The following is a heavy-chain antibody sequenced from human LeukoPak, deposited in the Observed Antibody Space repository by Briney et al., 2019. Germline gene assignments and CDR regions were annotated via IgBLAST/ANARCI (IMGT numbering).Heavy chain of an antibody. V-gene: IGHV1-24*01. CDR3: ARDTTLGHERGSFIDY. J-gene: IGHJ4*02. D-gene: IGHD1-1*01. CDR2: FDPEDGET. CDR1: GYTLTELS. Sequence: ASVKVSCKVSGYTLTELSMHWVRQAPGKGLEWMGGFDPEDGETIYAQKFQGRVTMTEDTSTDTAYMELSSLRSDDTAVYYCARDTTLGHERGSFIDYWGQGTLVTVSS.